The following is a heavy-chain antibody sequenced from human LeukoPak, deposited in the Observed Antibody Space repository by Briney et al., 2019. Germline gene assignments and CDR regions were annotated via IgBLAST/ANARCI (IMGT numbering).Heavy chain of an antibody. J-gene: IGHJ6*03. CDR3: ARGPHYYMDV. V-gene: IGHV3-48*04. CDR1: GITFSSYG. CDR2: ISSSGSTI. Sequence: GGTLRLSCAASGITFSSYGMSWVRQAPGKGLEWVSYISSSGSTIYYADSVKGRFTISRDNAKNTLYLQMNSLRAEDTAVYYCARGPHYYMDVWGKGTTVTVSS.